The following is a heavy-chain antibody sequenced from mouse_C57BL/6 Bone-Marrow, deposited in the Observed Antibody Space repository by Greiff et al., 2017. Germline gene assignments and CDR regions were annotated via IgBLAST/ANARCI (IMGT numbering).Heavy chain of an antibody. CDR2: ISSGGSNT. CDR1: GFTFSSYG. V-gene: IGHV5-6*01. Sequence: EVKLVESGGDLVKPGGSLKLSCAASGFTFSSYGMSWVRQTPDKRLEWVATISSGGSNTYYPDSVKGRFTISRDNAKNTLYLQLSNLKSEDTSMYYCARHAGFAYWGQGTLVTVSA. CDR3: ARHAGFAY. J-gene: IGHJ3*01.